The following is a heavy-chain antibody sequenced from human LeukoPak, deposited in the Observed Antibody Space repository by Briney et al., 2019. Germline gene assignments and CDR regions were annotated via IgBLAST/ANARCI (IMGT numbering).Heavy chain of an antibody. V-gene: IGHV3-30*01. CDR1: GLSFSTSA. Sequence: PGRSLRLPCVASGLSFSTSAMHWVRQAPGKGLEWVAVISSDGLNKHYADSVKGRFTISRDNSRNMLFLQMNSLLTEDTAVYFCAKGVGGGSSWRSVPEYWGQGALVTVSS. J-gene: IGHJ4*02. CDR2: ISSDGLNK. D-gene: IGHD6-13*01. CDR3: AKGVGGGSSWRSVPEY.